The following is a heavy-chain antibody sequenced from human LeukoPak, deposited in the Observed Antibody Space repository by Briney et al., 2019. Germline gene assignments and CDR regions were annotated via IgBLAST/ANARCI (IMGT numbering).Heavy chain of an antibody. Sequence: GASVKVSCKVSGYTLTELSIYWVRQAPGKGLEWMGGFDPEDGETVYAQKFQGRVTMTEDTSTDTAYMELSRLGSDDTAVYYCARSMVRRNFDYWGQGTLVTVSS. CDR3: ARSMVRRNFDY. V-gene: IGHV1-24*01. CDR2: FDPEDGET. J-gene: IGHJ4*02. D-gene: IGHD3-10*01. CDR1: GYTLTELS.